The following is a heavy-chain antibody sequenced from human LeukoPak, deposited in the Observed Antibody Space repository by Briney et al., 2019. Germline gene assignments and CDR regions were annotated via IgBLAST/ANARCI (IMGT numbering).Heavy chain of an antibody. D-gene: IGHD5-12*01. CDR2: IYYSGST. CDR3: AREIGYRFDS. J-gene: IGHJ4*02. Sequence: SQTLSLTCTVSGGSISSGGHYWGWIRQHPGKGLEWIGYIYYSGSTYYNPSLKSRVTISVDTSKNQFSLKLSSVTAADTAVYYCAREIGYRFDSWGQGTLVTVSS. V-gene: IGHV4-31*03. CDR1: GGSISSGGHY.